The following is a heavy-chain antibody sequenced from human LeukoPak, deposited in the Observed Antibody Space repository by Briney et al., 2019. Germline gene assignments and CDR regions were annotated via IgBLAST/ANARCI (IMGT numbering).Heavy chain of an antibody. Sequence: KPSETLSLTCTVSGGSISSYYWSWIRQPPGKRLEWIGYIYYSGSTNYNPSLKSRVTISVDTSKNQFSLKLSSVTAADTAVYYCARERGAGDCFDYWGQGTLVTVSS. V-gene: IGHV4-59*01. D-gene: IGHD2-21*02. CDR1: GGSISSYY. CDR2: IYYSGST. CDR3: ARERGAGDCFDY. J-gene: IGHJ4*02.